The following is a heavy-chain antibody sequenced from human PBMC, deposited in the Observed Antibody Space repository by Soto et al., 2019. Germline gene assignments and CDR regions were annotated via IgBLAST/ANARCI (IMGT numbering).Heavy chain of an antibody. CDR2: ISSNGGST. CDR1: GFTFSSYA. CDR3: VKAPSYYYYGMDV. Sequence: GGSLRLSCSASGFTFSSYAMHWVRQAPGKGLEYVSAISSNGGSTYYADSVKGRFTISRDNSKNTLYLQMSSLRAEDTAVYYCVKAPSYYYYGMDVWGQGTTVTVSS. V-gene: IGHV3-64D*08. J-gene: IGHJ6*02.